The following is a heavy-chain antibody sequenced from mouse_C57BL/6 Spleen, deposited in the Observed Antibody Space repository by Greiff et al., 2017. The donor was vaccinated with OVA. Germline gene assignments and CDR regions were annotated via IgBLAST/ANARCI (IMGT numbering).Heavy chain of an antibody. CDR3: TRLGILPSYGYFDV. CDR1: GYTFTDYE. Sequence: VKLQQSGAELVRPGASVTLSCKASGYTFTDYEMHWVKQTPVHGLEWIGALDPETGGTAYNPKFKGKAILTADKSYSTAYMEHRRLTSQDSAVYYCTRLGILPSYGYFDVWGTGTTVTVSS. CDR2: LDPETGGT. V-gene: IGHV1-15*01. J-gene: IGHJ1*03. D-gene: IGHD5-5*01.